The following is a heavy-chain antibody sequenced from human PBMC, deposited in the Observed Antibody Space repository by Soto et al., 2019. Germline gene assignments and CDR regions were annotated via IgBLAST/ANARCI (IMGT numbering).Heavy chain of an antibody. D-gene: IGHD1-1*01. CDR3: VRSGDNYNLLDY. CDR2: SSNSGSFT. Sequence: GGSLRLSCAASGFTFSDHYMSWIRQAPGKGLEWIGYSSNSGSFTRYADSVKGRFSISRDNAKNSLYLQINSLRGDDTAIYYCVRSGDNYNLLDYWGQGTPVTV. V-gene: IGHV3-11*06. CDR1: GFTFSDHY. J-gene: IGHJ4*02.